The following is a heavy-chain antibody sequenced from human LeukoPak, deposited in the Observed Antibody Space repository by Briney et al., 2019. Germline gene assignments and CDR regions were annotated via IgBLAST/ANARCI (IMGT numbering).Heavy chain of an antibody. CDR2: INPNSGDT. CDR3: ATHINWNYAGILDY. Sequence: VASVKVSCKASGYTFTGYYMHWLRQAPGQGLEWMGRINPNSGDTKFAQKFQGRVTMSRDTSLSTAYMELSRLTSDDTAVYFCATHINWNYAGILDYWGQGALVTVSS. CDR1: GYTFTGYY. V-gene: IGHV1-2*06. D-gene: IGHD1-7*01. J-gene: IGHJ4*02.